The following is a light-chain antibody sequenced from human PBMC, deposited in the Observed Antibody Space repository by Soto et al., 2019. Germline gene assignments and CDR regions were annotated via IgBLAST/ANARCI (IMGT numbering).Light chain of an antibody. CDR1: QCVSIN. Sequence: IVLPQSPDTLSVSPGERATLSCRASQCVSINLGWYQQKPGXPRRLLIYGASTRATGIPARFSGSGSGTEFTLTISSLQSEDFAVYYCQEYDNWPPITFGQRTRLEIK. J-gene: IGKJ5*01. CDR3: QEYDNWPPIT. CDR2: GAS. V-gene: IGKV3-15*01.